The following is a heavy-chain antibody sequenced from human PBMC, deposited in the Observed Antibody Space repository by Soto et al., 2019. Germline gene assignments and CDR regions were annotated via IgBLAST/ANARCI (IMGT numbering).Heavy chain of an antibody. J-gene: IGHJ5*02. Sequence: SQTLSLTCAISGNSVSSNSAAWNWIRQSPSRGLEWLGRTYYRSKWYNDYAVSVKSRITINPDTSKNQFSLQLNSVTPEDTAVYYCARKDLWSGYYAWFDPWGQGTLVTSPQ. CDR2: TYYRSKWYN. D-gene: IGHD3-3*01. CDR1: GNSVSSNSAA. CDR3: ARKDLWSGYYAWFDP. V-gene: IGHV6-1*01.